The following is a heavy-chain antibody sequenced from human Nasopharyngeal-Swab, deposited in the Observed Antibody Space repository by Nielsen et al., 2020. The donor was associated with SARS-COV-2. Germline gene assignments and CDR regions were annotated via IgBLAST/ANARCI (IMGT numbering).Heavy chain of an antibody. CDR3: ARCRNYFTPFDP. CDR2: IIPILGIA. J-gene: IGHJ5*02. D-gene: IGHD1-7*01. V-gene: IGHV1-69*04. Sequence: SVKVSCKASGGTFSSYAISWVRQAPGQGLEWMGRIIPILGIANYAQKFQGRVTITADKSTSTAYMELRSLRSDDTAVYYCARCRNYFTPFDPWGQGTLVTVSS. CDR1: GGTFSSYA.